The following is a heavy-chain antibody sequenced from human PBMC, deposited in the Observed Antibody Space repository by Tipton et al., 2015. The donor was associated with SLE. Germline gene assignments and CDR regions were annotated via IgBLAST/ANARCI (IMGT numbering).Heavy chain of an antibody. CDR2: IRSKAYGGTT. CDR3: TSVSLRNVVVFSDDAFDI. D-gene: IGHD2-15*01. Sequence: RSRRLSCTASGFTFGDYAMSWFRQAPGKGLEWVGFIRSKAYGGTTEYAASVKGTFTISRDDSKSIAYLQMNSLKTEDTAVYYCTSVSLRNVVVFSDDAFDIWGQGTMVPASS. J-gene: IGHJ3*02. V-gene: IGHV3-49*03. CDR1: GFTFGDYA.